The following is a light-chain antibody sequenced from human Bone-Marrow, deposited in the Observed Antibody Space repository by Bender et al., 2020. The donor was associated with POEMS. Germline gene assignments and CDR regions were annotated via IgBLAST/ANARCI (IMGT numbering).Light chain of an antibody. Sequence: SYELTQPPSVSVSPGQTATITCSGEKLGEEYACWYQQKPGQSPVVVIYQDTKRPSGIPERFSGSTSGNTASLTISGLQAEDEADYYCNSYTSSSTLVFGGGTKLTVL. CDR2: QDT. J-gene: IGLJ2*01. V-gene: IGLV3-1*01. CDR3: NSYTSSSTLV. CDR1: KLGEEY.